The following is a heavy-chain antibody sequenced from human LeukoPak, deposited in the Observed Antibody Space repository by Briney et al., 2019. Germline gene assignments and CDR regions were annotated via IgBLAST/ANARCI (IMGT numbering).Heavy chain of an antibody. CDR3: ARHWGTSSTDYYYYYMDV. Sequence: SETLSLTCTVSGGSISSYYWSWIRQPPGKGLEWIGYIYTSGSTNYNPSLKSQVTISVDTSKNQFSLKLSSVTAADTAVYYCARHWGTSSTDYYYYYMDVWGKGTTVTVSS. CDR1: GGSISSYY. V-gene: IGHV4-4*09. CDR2: IYTSGST. D-gene: IGHD2-8*01. J-gene: IGHJ6*03.